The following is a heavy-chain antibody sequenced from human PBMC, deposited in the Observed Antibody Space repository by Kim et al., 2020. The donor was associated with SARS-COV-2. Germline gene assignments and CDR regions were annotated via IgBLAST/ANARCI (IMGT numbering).Heavy chain of an antibody. V-gene: IGHV3-23*01. CDR2: ISGSGGTT. CDR3: ARGVTYYDY. D-gene: IGHD2-21*02. Sequence: GGCLRLSCAASGFMFSNHDMNWGRQAPGKGLEWFASISGSGGTTYYPDYVKGRFTISRDNSKNTLYLQMNSLRADDTAVYYCARGVTYYDYWGHGTLVTVSS. J-gene: IGHJ4*01. CDR1: GFMFSNHD.